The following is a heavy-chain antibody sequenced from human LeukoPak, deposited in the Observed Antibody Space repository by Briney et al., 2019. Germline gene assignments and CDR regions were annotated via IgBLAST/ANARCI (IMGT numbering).Heavy chain of an antibody. Sequence: SGGSLRLSCAASGFTFSSYAMSWVRQAPGKGLEWVSAISGSGSSTYYADSVKGRFTISRDNSKNTLYLQMNSLRAEDTAVYYCAKDLVSRVAVAGHYYFDYWGQGTLVTVSS. V-gene: IGHV3-23*01. D-gene: IGHD6-19*01. CDR3: AKDLVSRVAVAGHYYFDY. CDR1: GFTFSSYA. J-gene: IGHJ4*02. CDR2: ISGSGSST.